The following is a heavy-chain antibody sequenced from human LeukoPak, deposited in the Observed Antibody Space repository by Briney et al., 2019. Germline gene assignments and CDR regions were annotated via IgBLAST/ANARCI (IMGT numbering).Heavy chain of an antibody. Sequence: PGGSLRLSCAASGFTFSSYAMHWVRQAPGKGLEWVAVISYDGSNKYYADSVKGRFTISRDNSKNTLYLQMNSLRAEDTAVYYCARGEDMVRGEYYYYYGMDVWGQGTTVTVSS. V-gene: IGHV3-30-3*01. D-gene: IGHD3-10*01. CDR3: ARGEDMVRGEYYYYYGMDV. CDR2: ISYDGSNK. J-gene: IGHJ6*02. CDR1: GFTFSSYA.